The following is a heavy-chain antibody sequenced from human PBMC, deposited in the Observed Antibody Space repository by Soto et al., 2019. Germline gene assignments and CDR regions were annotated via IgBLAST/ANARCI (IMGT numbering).Heavy chain of an antibody. CDR1: GYTFTSYG. V-gene: IGHV1-18*01. CDR3: AKLYDSSGYYGEDTYYFDY. Sequence: GASVKVSCKASGYTFTSYGISWVRQAPGQGLEWMGWISAYNGNTNYAQKLQGRVTMTTDTSTSTAYMELRGLRSDDTAVYYCAKLYDSSGYYGEDTYYFDYWGQGTLVTVSS. D-gene: IGHD3-22*01. J-gene: IGHJ4*02. CDR2: ISAYNGNT.